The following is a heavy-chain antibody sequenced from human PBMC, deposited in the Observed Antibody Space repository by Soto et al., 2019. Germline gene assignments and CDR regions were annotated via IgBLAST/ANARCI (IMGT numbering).Heavy chain of an antibody. J-gene: IGHJ6*02. D-gene: IGHD6-19*01. CDR1: SAPVSSTTYT. V-gene: IGHV4-39*01. CDR3: ARGIEGWYQGRYYYGMDV. CDR2: AYYGGRS. Sequence: SETLSLTCAVSSAPVSSTTYTWGWIRQPPGKGLEWVASAYYGGRSYYNPTLNSRVTISVDTSKNQFSLKMTSVTAADTAVYYCARGIEGWYQGRYYYGMDVWGQGTTVT.